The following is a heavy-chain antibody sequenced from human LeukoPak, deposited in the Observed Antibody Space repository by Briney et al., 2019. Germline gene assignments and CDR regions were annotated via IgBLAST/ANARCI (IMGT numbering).Heavy chain of an antibody. Sequence: GGSLRLSCEASGFTFSSYAMSWVRQAPGKGLEWVSSISRSGGSTSYSDSVKGRFSISRDNFKNTVSLQVNSLRAEDTAVYYCARYSGIVTTTPTVFDFWGQGALVTVSS. D-gene: IGHD5-12*01. CDR1: GFTFSSYA. CDR2: ISRSGGST. J-gene: IGHJ4*02. V-gene: IGHV3-23*01. CDR3: ARYSGIVTTTPTVFDF.